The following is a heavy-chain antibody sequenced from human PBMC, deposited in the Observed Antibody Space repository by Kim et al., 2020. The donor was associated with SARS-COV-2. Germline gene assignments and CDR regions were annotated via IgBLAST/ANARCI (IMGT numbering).Heavy chain of an antibody. Sequence: SETLSLTCAVSGGSISSSNWWSWVRQPPGKGLEWIGEIYHSGSTNYNPSLKSRVTISVDKSKNQFSLKLSSVTAADTAVYYCAMSIGRKDLYYDFWSGYYPDAFDIWGQGTMVTVSS. CDR2: IYHSGST. V-gene: IGHV4-4*02. CDR1: GGSISSSNW. J-gene: IGHJ3*02. D-gene: IGHD3-3*01. CDR3: AMSIGRKDLYYDFWSGYYPDAFDI.